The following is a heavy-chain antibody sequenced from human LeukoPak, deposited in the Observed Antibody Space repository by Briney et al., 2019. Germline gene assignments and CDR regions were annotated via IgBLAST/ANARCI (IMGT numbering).Heavy chain of an antibody. D-gene: IGHD3-16*01. CDR1: GFTVSSNY. V-gene: IGHV3-66*01. CDR3: ARGQGDYVWGNQYYFDY. CDR2: YYSGGKT. J-gene: IGHJ4*02. Sequence: GGSLRLSCAASGFTVSSNYMSWVRQAPGKGLEWVAVYYSGGKTYFADSVKGRFTIFRDNSKNTMYLLRDRLGAEDTAVYYCARGQGDYVWGNQYYFDYWGQGTLVTVSS.